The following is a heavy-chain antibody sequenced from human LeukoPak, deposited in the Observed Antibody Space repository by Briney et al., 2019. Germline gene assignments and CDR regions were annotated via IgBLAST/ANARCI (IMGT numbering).Heavy chain of an antibody. D-gene: IGHD3-10*01. Sequence: PGGSLRLSCAASGFTFSSYAMSWVRQAPGKGLEWVSYISSSGSTIYYADSVKGRFTISRDNAKNSLYLQMNSLRAEDTAVYYCARDREGGSGSYYWRHINWGQGTLVTVSS. CDR2: ISSSGSTI. V-gene: IGHV3-48*04. CDR1: GFTFSSYA. CDR3: ARDREGGSGSYYWRHIN. J-gene: IGHJ4*02.